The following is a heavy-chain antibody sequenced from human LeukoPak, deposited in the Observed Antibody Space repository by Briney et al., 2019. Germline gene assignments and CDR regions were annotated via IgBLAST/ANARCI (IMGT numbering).Heavy chain of an antibody. V-gene: IGHV3-23*01. D-gene: IGHD3-9*01. CDR2: ISGSGGST. CDR1: GFTFSSYA. Sequence: PGGSLRLSCAAFGFTFSSYAMSWVRQAPGKGLEWVSAISGSGGSTYYADSVKGRFTISRDNSKNTLYLQMNSLRAEDTAVYFCAKEEYDILTAYSDYWGQGTLVTVSS. CDR3: AKEEYDILTAYSDY. J-gene: IGHJ4*02.